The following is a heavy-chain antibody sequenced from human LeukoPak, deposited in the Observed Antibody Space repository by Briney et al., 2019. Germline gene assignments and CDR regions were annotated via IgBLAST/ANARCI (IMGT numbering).Heavy chain of an antibody. Sequence: ASVKVSCKASGYTFTSYGFSWVRQAPGKGLEWVSTARISGDRTDYADSVKGRFTISRDNSKNTLYLQMNSLRAEDTAVYYCAKGWSPFWGQGTLVTVSS. D-gene: IGHD2-15*01. J-gene: IGHJ4*02. V-gene: IGHV3-23*01. CDR2: ARISGDRT. CDR1: GYTFTSYG. CDR3: AKGWSPF.